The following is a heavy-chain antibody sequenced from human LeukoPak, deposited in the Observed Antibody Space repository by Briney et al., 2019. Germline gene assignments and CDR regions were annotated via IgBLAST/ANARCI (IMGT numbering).Heavy chain of an antibody. CDR3: ARDPGVFDAFDI. D-gene: IGHD5/OR15-5a*01. CDR2: ISNSSSYI. CDR1: GFTFSSYS. V-gene: IGHV3-21*01. Sequence: TGGSLRLSCAASGFTFSSYSMNWVRQAPGKGLEWVSSISNSSSYIYYADSVKGRFTISRDNAKNSLYLQMNSLRAEDTAVYYCARDPGVFDAFDIWGQGTMVTVSS. J-gene: IGHJ3*02.